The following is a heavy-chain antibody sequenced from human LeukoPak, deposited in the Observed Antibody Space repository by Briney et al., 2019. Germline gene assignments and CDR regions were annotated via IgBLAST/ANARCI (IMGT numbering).Heavy chain of an antibody. CDR2: FSGCGGRT. J-gene: IGHJ5*02. Sequence: GGSLRLSCAASGFTFSSYAMSWVRQSPGQGLEAFSAFSGCGGRTYYADSVKGRFTISRDNSKNTLNLQMTSLRAEDTGVYYCARLGYQLLRDNWFDPWGQGTLVTVSS. CDR3: ARLGYQLLRDNWFDP. D-gene: IGHD2-2*01. CDR1: GFTFSSYA. V-gene: IGHV3-23*01.